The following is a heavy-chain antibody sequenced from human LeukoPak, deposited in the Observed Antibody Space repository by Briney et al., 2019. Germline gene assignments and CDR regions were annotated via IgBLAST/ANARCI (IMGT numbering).Heavy chain of an antibody. Sequence: PGGSLILSCVGALGSHWMGWVRQAPGKGLEWVANIKEDGSQKYYMDSVKGRFTISRDNAKSSLFLQMNNLRVEDTAVYYCTRDQTWGQGTLVTVSS. J-gene: IGHJ4*02. CDR3: TRDQT. CDR1: LGSHW. CDR2: IKEDGSQK. V-gene: IGHV3-7*01.